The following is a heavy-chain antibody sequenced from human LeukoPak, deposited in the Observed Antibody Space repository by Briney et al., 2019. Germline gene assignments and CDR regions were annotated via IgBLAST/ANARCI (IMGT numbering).Heavy chain of an antibody. D-gene: IGHD5-24*01. V-gene: IGHV4-4*08. CDR1: GASISSYY. CDR3: VATEGWLQWDY. J-gene: IGHJ4*02. Sequence: SETLSLTCTVSGASISSYYWSWIRQPPGKGLEWIAFISNSVSTNYNPSLKSRVTISLDTSRKQLSLRLSSVIAADTAVYYCVATEGWLQWDYWGQGTLVTVSS. CDR2: ISNSVST.